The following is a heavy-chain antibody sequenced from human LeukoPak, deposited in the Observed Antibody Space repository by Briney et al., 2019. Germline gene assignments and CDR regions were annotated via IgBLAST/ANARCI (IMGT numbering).Heavy chain of an antibody. V-gene: IGHV3-30-3*01. D-gene: IGHD1-26*01. J-gene: IGHJ4*02. CDR3: ARLDFRSGSYFYRY. CDR2: ISYDGSNK. CDR1: GFTFSSYA. Sequence: GGSLRLSCAASGFTFSSYAMHWVRQAPGKGLEWVAVISYDGSNKYYADSVKGRFTISRDNAKNSLYLQMNSLRAEDTAIYYCARLDFRSGSYFYRYWGQGTLVTVSS.